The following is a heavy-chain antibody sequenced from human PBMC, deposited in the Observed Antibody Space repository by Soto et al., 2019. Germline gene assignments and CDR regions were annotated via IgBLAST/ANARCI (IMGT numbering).Heavy chain of an antibody. CDR2: MNPNSGNT. D-gene: IGHD3-3*01. J-gene: IGHJ6*03. V-gene: IGHV1-8*01. CDR1: GYTFTSYD. Sequence: ASVTVSCKASGYTFTSYDINWVRKAPGQGLEWMGWMNPNSGNTGYAQKFQGRVTMTRNTSISTAYMELSSLRSEDTAVYYCARLGFGVVDYYYYMDVWGKGTTVTVSS. CDR3: ARLGFGVVDYYYYMDV.